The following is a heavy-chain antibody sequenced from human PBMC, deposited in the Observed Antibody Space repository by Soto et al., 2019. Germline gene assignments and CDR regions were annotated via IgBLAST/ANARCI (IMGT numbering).Heavy chain of an antibody. Sequence: SETLSLTCAVYGGSFRGYYWSWIRQSPGKGLEWIGEINYSGDTNYNPSLKSRVTISADTSKNQFSLKLSSVTAADTAVYYCARGRSIVVVPAAIFWFDPWGQGTLVTVSS. CDR3: ARGRSIVVVPAAIFWFDP. V-gene: IGHV4-34*01. CDR2: INYSGDT. CDR1: GGSFRGYY. D-gene: IGHD2-2*01. J-gene: IGHJ5*02.